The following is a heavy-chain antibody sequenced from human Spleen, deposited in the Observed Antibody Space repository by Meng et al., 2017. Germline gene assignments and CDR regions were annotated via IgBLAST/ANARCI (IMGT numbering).Heavy chain of an antibody. J-gene: IGHJ4*02. CDR1: GYTFPDYW. CDR3: ARDEDISAAGKLFGDY. V-gene: IGHV1-2*06. Sequence: QGQLVQSGAGVKKPGASVKVSCKASGYTFPDYWLHWVRRAPGQGLEWMGRINPKSGDTHYAQRFQGRVTMTGDTSISTAYMELSGLRSDDTAMYYRARDEDISAAGKLFGDYWGQGTLVTVSS. D-gene: IGHD6-13*01. CDR2: INPKSGDT.